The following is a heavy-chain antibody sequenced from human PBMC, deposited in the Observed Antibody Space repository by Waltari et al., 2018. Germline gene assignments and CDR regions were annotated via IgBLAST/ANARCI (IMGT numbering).Heavy chain of an antibody. D-gene: IGHD2-15*01. CDR2: ITGSGDNT. CDR1: GFTFSSYA. J-gene: IGHJ3*01. CDR3: AKRTFYCRGRSCVPDAFDF. Sequence: EVQLVESGGGLVQPGGFLRPSCAASGFTFSSYAMGWVRQAPGKGLGWISAITGSGDNTYYADSVNGRFTISRDNSKNTLFLQMNSLRAEDTAVYYCAKRTFYCRGRSCVPDAFDFWGRGTMVTVSS. V-gene: IGHV3-23*04.